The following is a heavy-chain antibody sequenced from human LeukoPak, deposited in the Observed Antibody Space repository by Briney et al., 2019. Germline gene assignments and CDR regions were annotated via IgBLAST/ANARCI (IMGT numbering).Heavy chain of an antibody. Sequence: SVKVSCKASGGTFSSYAISWVRQAPGQGLEWMGRIIPILGIANYAQKFQGRVTVTADKSTSTAYMELSSLRSEDTAVYYCARDESAVAGPKHDYWGQGTLVTVSS. J-gene: IGHJ4*02. V-gene: IGHV1-69*04. D-gene: IGHD6-19*01. CDR3: ARDESAVAGPKHDY. CDR1: GGTFSSYA. CDR2: IIPILGIA.